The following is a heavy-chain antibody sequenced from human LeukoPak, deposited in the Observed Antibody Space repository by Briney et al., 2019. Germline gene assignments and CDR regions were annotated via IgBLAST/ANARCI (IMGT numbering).Heavy chain of an antibody. V-gene: IGHV4-30-4*08. D-gene: IGHD3-10*01. J-gene: IGHJ4*02. CDR2: IYYSEST. CDR1: GGSISSGDYY. Sequence: SQTLSLTCTVSGGSISSGDYYWSWLRQPPGRGLEGFAYIYYSESTYYNPSPKRRVTISVDTSKNQFSLKLSSVTAADTGVYYCTATTYYYGSGSWGQGTLVTVSS. CDR3: TATTYYYGSGS.